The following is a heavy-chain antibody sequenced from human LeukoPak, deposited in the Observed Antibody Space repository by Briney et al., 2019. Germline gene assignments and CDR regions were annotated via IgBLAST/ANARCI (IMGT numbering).Heavy chain of an antibody. V-gene: IGHV3-48*03. J-gene: IGHJ4*02. CDR3: ARGVYYFDY. CDR2: ISSSGSTI. Sequence: AGSLRLSCAASGFTFSSYEMNWVRQAPGKGLEWVSYISSSGSTIYYADSVKGRFTISRDNAKDSLYLQMNSLRAEDTAVYYCARGVYYFDYWGQGTLVTVSS. CDR1: GFTFSSYE. D-gene: IGHD1-26*01.